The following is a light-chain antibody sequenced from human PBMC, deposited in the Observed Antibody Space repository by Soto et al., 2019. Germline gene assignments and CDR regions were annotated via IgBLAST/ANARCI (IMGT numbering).Light chain of an antibody. Sequence: QSVLTQPPSASWSPEQSVTISCTGTSSDVGGYNYVSWYQQHPGKAPKLMIYEVSKRPSGVPDRFSGSKSGNTASLTVSGLQAEDEADYYCSSYAGSNSYVFGTGTKVTVL. J-gene: IGLJ1*01. CDR2: EVS. CDR3: SSYAGSNSYV. CDR1: SSDVGGYNY. V-gene: IGLV2-8*01.